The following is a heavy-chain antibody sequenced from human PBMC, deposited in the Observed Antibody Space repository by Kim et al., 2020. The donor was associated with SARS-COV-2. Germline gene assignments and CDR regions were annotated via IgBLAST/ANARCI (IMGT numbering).Heavy chain of an antibody. V-gene: IGHV1-69*13. Sequence: SVKVSCKASGGTFSSYAISWVRQAPGQGLEWMGGIIPIFGTANYAQKFQGRVTITADESTSTAYMELSSLRSEDTAVYYCARDYRRPAHGGVAAAAFDYWGQGTLVTVSS. D-gene: IGHD6-13*01. CDR3: ARDYRRPAHGGVAAAAFDY. J-gene: IGHJ4*02. CDR1: GGTFSSYA. CDR2: IIPIFGTA.